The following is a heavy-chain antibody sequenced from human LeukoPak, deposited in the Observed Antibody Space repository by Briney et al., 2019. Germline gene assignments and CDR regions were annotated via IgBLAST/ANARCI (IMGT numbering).Heavy chain of an antibody. J-gene: IGHJ4*02. CDR1: GFTFDDYG. CDR2: INWNGGST. Sequence: GGSLRLSCAASGFTFDDYGMSWVRQAPGKGLEWVSGINWNGGSTGYADSVKGRFTISRDNAKNSLYLQMNSLRAEDTALYYCARSSPYYYDSSGYYYYFDYWGQGTLVTASS. V-gene: IGHV3-20*04. CDR3: ARSSPYYYDSSGYYYYFDY. D-gene: IGHD3-22*01.